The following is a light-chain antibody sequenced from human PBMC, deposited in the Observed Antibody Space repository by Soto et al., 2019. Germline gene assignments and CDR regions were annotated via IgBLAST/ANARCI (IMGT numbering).Light chain of an antibody. CDR1: QSVSSSY. Sequence: EIVLTQSPGTLSLSPGERATLSCRASQSVSSSYLAWYQQKPGQAPRLLIYGASSRATGIPDRFSGSGSGTEFTLTNSRLEPEDFAVYYCQQYGSSPLYTFVQGTKLEIK. CDR3: QQYGSSPLYT. J-gene: IGKJ2*01. CDR2: GAS. V-gene: IGKV3-20*01.